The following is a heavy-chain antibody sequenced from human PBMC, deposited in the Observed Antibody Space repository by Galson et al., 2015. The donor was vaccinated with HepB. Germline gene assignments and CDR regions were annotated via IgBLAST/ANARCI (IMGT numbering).Heavy chain of an antibody. J-gene: IGHJ4*02. Sequence: SLRLSCAASGFTFSSYGMHWVRQAPGKGLEWVAVIWYDGSNKYYADSVKGRFTISRDNSKNTLYLQMNSLRAEDTAVYYCARDGHRGSSWYGFDYWGQGTLVTVSS. CDR1: GFTFSSYG. V-gene: IGHV3-33*01. CDR2: IWYDGSNK. D-gene: IGHD6-13*01. CDR3: ARDGHRGSSWYGFDY.